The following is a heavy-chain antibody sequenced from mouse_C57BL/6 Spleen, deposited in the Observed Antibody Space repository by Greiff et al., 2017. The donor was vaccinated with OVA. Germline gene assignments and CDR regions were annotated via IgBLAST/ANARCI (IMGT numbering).Heavy chain of an antibody. D-gene: IGHD2-5*01. CDR1: GFTFSDYY. Sequence: EVQLVESEGGLVQPGSSMKLSCTASGFTFSDYYMTWVRQVPEKGLEWVANINYDGSSTYYLDSLKSRFIISRDNAKNILYLQMSSLKSEGTATYYCAMEYSNEDFDYWGQGTTLTVSS. V-gene: IGHV5-16*01. CDR3: AMEYSNEDFDY. J-gene: IGHJ2*01. CDR2: INYDGSST.